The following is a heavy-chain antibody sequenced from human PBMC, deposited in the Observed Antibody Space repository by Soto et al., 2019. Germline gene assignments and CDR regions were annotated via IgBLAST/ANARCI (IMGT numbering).Heavy chain of an antibody. V-gene: IGHV3-13*01. CDR2: IGTVGDT. CDR1: GFTFSRYD. J-gene: IGHJ6*02. CDR3: ARGSLANYYDRSGFHYYGMDV. Sequence: GGSLRLSCAASGFTFSRYDMHWVRQCTGKGLEWLSGIGTVGDTYYPDSVKGRFSISREDAENSLYLQMESLRVGDTAVYYCARGSLANYYDRSGFHYYGMDVWRQGTTVTVSS. D-gene: IGHD3-22*01.